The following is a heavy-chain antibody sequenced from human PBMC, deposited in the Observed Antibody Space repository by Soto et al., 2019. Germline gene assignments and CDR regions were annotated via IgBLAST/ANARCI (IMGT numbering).Heavy chain of an antibody. CDR1: GGSISSGGYY. D-gene: IGHD7-27*01. Sequence: QVQLQESGPGLVKPSQTLSLTCTVSGGSISSGGYYWSWIRQHPGKGLEWIGYIYYSGSTYYNPSLKSRVTISVDTSKNQFSLRLSSVTAADTAVYYCARRPWELTGGAGGYFDYWGQGTLVTVSS. V-gene: IGHV4-31*03. J-gene: IGHJ4*02. CDR3: ARRPWELTGGAGGYFDY. CDR2: IYYSGST.